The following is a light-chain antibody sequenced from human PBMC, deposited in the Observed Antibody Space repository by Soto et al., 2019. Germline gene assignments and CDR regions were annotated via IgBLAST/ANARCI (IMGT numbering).Light chain of an antibody. J-gene: IGKJ2*01. CDR2: GAS. CDR3: QQYVSSPQT. Sequence: EIVLTQSPGTLSLSPGERATLSCRASQTIRSSYLAWYQQKPGQAPRLLIYGASSRATGIPDRFSGSGSRTDFTLTISRLEPEDLSVYYCQQYVSSPQTFGQGTKLEIK. CDR1: QTIRSSY. V-gene: IGKV3-20*01.